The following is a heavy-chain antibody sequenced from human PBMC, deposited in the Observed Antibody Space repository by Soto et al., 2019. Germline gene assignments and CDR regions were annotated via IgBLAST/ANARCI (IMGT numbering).Heavy chain of an antibody. CDR3: AHRPTSYYYDSSGYYNEDDAFDI. Sequence: SRPTLVNPTQTLTLTCTFPVFSLSTSGVGVGWIRQPPGKALEWLALIYWNDDKRYSPSLKSRLTITKDTSKNQVVLTMTNMDPVDTATYYCAHRPTSYYYDSSGYYNEDDAFDIWGQGTMVTVSS. CDR2: IYWNDDK. J-gene: IGHJ3*02. D-gene: IGHD3-22*01. V-gene: IGHV2-5*01. CDR1: VFSLSTSGVG.